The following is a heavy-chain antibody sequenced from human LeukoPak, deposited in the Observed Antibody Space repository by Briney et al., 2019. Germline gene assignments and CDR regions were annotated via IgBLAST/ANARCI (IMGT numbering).Heavy chain of an antibody. J-gene: IGHJ4*02. CDR2: ISGSGGST. CDR3: AKDRGYDILTGYYDY. Sequence: GGSLRLSCAASGFTFSSYAMSWVRQAPGKGLERVSAISGSGGSTYYADSVKGRFTISRDNSKNTLYLQMNSLRAEDTAVYYCAKDRGYDILTGYYDYWGQGTLVTVSS. V-gene: IGHV3-23*01. CDR1: GFTFSSYA. D-gene: IGHD3-9*01.